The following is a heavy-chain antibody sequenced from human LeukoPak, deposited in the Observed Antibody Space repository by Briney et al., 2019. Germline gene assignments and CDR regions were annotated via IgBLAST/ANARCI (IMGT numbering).Heavy chain of an antibody. CDR2: IKRTVYGAPT. D-gene: IGHD1-26*01. J-gene: IGHJ4*02. V-gene: IGHV3-15*07. CDR1: GFPLSDAW. CDR3: VTDGK. Sequence: GGSLRLSCAVSGFPLSDAWMNWVRQAPGKGLEWVGRIKRTVYGAPTDYAAPVKGRFIISRDDSKNTLYLQMNSLKTEDTAVYYCVTDGKWGQGTLVTVSS.